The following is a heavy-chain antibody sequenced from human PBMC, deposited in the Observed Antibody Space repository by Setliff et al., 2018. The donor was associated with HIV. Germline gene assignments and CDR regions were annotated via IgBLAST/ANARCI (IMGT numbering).Heavy chain of an antibody. Sequence: GESLKISCKGSGYSFSDYWVGWVRQTPGKGLEWMGIIYPDDSDTRYSPSFQGQVTISADKSTSTAYVQWSSLKASDTAIYYCATLDPNYGDYCDYWGQGTRVTVSS. J-gene: IGHJ4*02. CDR2: IYPDDSDT. V-gene: IGHV5-51*01. D-gene: IGHD4-17*01. CDR3: ATLDPNYGDYCDY. CDR1: GYSFSDYW.